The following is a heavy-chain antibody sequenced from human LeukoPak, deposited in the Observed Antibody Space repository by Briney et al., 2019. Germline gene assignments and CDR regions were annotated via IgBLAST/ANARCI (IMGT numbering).Heavy chain of an antibody. CDR3: AAGWVCSGGSCYYYFDY. J-gene: IGHJ4*02. V-gene: IGHV1-58*02. CDR2: IVVGSGNT. Sequence: SVKVSCKASGFTFTSSATQWVRQARGQRLEWIGWIVVGSGNTNYAQKFQERVTITRDMSTSTAYMELSSLRSEDTAVYYCAAGWVCSGGSCYYYFDYWGQGTLVTVSS. D-gene: IGHD2-15*01. CDR1: GFTFTSSA.